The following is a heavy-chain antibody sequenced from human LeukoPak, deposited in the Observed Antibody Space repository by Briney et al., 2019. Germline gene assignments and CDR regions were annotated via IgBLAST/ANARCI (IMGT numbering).Heavy chain of an antibody. D-gene: IGHD2-2*01. Sequence: GGSLRLSCAASGFRFTDYSMGWVRQAPGKGLERVAGLGRSGEYKYYADSVKGRFTISRDNSKDTVSLQMNSLRAEDLAIYFCVKDRPCETCMPMDAWGQGTTVTVSS. CDR1: GFRFTDYS. J-gene: IGHJ6*02. CDR3: VKDRPCETCMPMDA. V-gene: IGHV3-23*01. CDR2: LGRSGEYK.